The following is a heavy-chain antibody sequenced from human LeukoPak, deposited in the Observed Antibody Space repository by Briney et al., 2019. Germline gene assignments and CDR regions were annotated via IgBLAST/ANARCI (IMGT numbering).Heavy chain of an antibody. CDR2: IRYDGSNK. D-gene: IGHD4-17*01. J-gene: IGHJ4*02. CDR3: AKGNYDYGDCDGGDY. Sequence: GGSLRLSCVASGFTFSSYGMHWVRQPPGKGLEWVAFIRYDGSNKYYADSVKGRFTISRDNSRDTLHLQMNSLRAEDTAVYYCAKGNYDYGDCDGGDYWGQGTLVTVSS. CDR1: GFTFSSYG. V-gene: IGHV3-30*02.